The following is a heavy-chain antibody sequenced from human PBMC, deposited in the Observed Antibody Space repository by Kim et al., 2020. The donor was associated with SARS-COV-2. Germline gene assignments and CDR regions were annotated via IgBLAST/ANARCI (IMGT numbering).Heavy chain of an antibody. Sequence: GESLKISCKGSGYSFTSYWIGWVRQMPGKGLEWMGIIYPGDSDTRYSPSFQGQVTISADKSISTAYLQWSSLKASDTAMYYCARRVDTAMVIGYYFDYWGQGTLVTVSS. CDR3: ARRVDTAMVIGYYFDY. CDR2: IYPGDSDT. CDR1: GYSFTSYW. J-gene: IGHJ4*02. V-gene: IGHV5-51*01. D-gene: IGHD5-18*01.